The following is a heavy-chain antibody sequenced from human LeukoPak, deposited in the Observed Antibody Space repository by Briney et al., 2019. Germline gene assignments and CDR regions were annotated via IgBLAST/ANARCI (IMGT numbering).Heavy chain of an antibody. CDR3: ARLLGVGATTGPPKSYFDY. V-gene: IGHV2-70*11. CDR1: RFSLSTSGMC. D-gene: IGHD1-26*01. CDR2: IDWDDDK. J-gene: IGHJ4*02. Sequence: KSGPALVKPTQTLTLTCTFSRFSLSTSGMCVSWIRQPPGKALEWLARIDWDDDKYYSTSLKTRLTISRDTSKNQVVLTMTNMDPVDTATYFCARLLGVGATTGPPKSYFDYWGQGTLVTVSS.